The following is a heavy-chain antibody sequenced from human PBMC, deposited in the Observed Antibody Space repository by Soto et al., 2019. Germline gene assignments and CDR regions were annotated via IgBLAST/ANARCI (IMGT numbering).Heavy chain of an antibody. CDR1: GGSISSYY. CDR3: ARVHWVMREMWFDP. J-gene: IGHJ5*02. CDR2: IYYSGST. Sequence: SETLSLTCTVSGGSISSYYWSWIRQPPGKGLEWIGYIYYSGSTNYNPSLKSRVTISVDTSKNQFSLKLSSVTAADTAVYYCARVHWVMREMWFDPWGLGTLVTVSS. D-gene: IGHD3-16*01. V-gene: IGHV4-59*01.